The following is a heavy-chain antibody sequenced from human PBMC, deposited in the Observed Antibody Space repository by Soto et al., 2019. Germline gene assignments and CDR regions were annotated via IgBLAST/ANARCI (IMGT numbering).Heavy chain of an antibody. V-gene: IGHV1-69*13. D-gene: IGHD3-3*01. CDR2: IIPIFGTA. CDR1: GGTFSSYA. Sequence: SVKGSCKAAGGTFSSYAISSVRQAPGQGLEWMGGIIPIFGTANYAQKFQGRVTITADESTSTAYMELSSLRSEDTAVYYCARVRDYDFWSGPTQSYYYYGMDVWGQGTTVTVSS. J-gene: IGHJ6*02. CDR3: ARVRDYDFWSGPTQSYYYYGMDV.